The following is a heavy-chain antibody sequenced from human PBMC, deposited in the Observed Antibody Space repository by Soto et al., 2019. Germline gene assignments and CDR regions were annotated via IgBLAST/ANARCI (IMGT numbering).Heavy chain of an antibody. CDR2: IIPIFGTA. D-gene: IGHD2-2*01. CDR1: GGTLSSYA. V-gene: IGHV1-69*13. Sequence: GASVKVSCKASGGTLSSYAISWVRQAPGQGLEWMGGIIPIFGTANYAQKFQGRVTITADESTSTAYMERSSLRSEDTAVYYCARDSRHSFTSVVPAAIVIPGYYYYGMDVWGQGTTVTVSS. CDR3: ARDSRHSFTSVVPAAIVIPGYYYYGMDV. J-gene: IGHJ6*02.